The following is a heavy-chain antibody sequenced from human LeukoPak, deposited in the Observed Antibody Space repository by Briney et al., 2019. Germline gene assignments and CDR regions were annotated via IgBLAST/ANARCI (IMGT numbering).Heavy chain of an antibody. V-gene: IGHV3-30*18. CDR3: AKERPQTYYDFWSGRAYYYYGMDV. Sequence: GGSLRLSCAASGLTFSSYGMHWVRQAPGKGLEWVAVISYDGSNKYYADSVKGRFTISRDSSKNTLYLQMNSLRAEDTAVYYCAKERPQTYYDFWSGRAYYYYGMDVWGQGTTVTVSS. J-gene: IGHJ6*02. D-gene: IGHD3-3*01. CDR2: ISYDGSNK. CDR1: GLTFSSYG.